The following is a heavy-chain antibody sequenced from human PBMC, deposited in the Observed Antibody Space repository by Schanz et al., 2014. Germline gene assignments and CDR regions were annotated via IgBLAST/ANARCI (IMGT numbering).Heavy chain of an antibody. D-gene: IGHD3-10*01. CDR1: GFIVRSNY. V-gene: IGHV3-23*04. CDR3: AKGRFGELSAFDI. J-gene: IGHJ3*02. CDR2: VSSRSDEI. Sequence: EVQLVESGGGLVQPGGSLRLSCAVSGFIVRSNYMTWVRQAPGKGLEWVAAVSSRSDEIKYADSVRGRFTISRDNSKNTLYLQMNSLRAEDTAVYYCAKGRFGELSAFDIWGQGTMVTVSS.